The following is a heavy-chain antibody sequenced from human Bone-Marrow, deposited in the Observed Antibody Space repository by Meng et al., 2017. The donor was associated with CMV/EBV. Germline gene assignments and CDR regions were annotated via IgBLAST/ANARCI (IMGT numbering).Heavy chain of an antibody. CDR2: INSDGSST. V-gene: IGHV3-74*01. Sequence: LSLTCAASGFTFSNYWMHWVRQAPGKGLVWVSRINSDGSSTSYADSVKGRFTISRDNAKNTLYLQMNSLRAEDTAVYYCARVSCSSTSCYFDYWGQGTLVTVSS. CDR1: GFTFSNYW. J-gene: IGHJ4*02. CDR3: ARVSCSSTSCYFDY. D-gene: IGHD2-2*01.